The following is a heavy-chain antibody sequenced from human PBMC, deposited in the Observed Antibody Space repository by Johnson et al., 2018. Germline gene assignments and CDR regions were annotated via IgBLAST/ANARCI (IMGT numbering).Heavy chain of an antibody. J-gene: IGHJ4*02. CDR2: INPNSGNI. CDR3: ARTAGSYFAYYFDY. V-gene: IGHV1-8*01. Sequence: QVQLQESGAEVKKPGASVKVSCKASGYTFTSYDINWVRQATGQGLEWMGWINPNSGNINYAQRFQGRVTMTRNTSISTAYMELSSLRSEDTAVYYCARTAGSYFAYYFDYWGQGTLVTVSS. CDR1: GYTFTSYD. D-gene: IGHD1-26*01.